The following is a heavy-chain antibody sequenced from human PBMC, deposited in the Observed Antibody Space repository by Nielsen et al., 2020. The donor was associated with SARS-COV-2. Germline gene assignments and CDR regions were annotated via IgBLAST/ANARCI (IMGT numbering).Heavy chain of an antibody. Sequence: SETLSLTCAVFGGSISRNNWWTWVRQPPGKGLEWIGEIYHSGTTNYNPSLRSRVAISVDRSRNQFSLKLNSVTAADSALYYCARTRDKTGFDYWGQGALVTVSS. D-gene: IGHD1-1*01. CDR1: GGSISRNNW. J-gene: IGHJ4*02. CDR3: ARTRDKTGFDY. V-gene: IGHV4-4*02. CDR2: IYHSGTT.